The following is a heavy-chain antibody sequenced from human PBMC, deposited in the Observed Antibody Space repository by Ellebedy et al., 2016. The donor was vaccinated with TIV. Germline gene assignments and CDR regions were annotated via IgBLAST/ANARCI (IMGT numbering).Heavy chain of an antibody. D-gene: IGHD3/OR15-3a*01. CDR2: IWYDGSNK. V-gene: IGHV3-33*01. CDR1: GYTFSNYG. Sequence: AGSLRLSXAASGYTFSNYGMHWVRQTPGKGLERVAVIWYDGSNKYYGDSMKGRFTISRDNSKNTLYLQMNSLRAEDTAVYYCARAADDLWTGNYYYYYGMDVWGQGTMVTVSS. CDR3: ARAADDLWTGNYYYYYGMDV. J-gene: IGHJ6*02.